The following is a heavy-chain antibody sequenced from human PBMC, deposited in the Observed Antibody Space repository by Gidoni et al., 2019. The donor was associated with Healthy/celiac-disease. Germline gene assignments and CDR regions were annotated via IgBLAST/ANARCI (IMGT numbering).Heavy chain of an antibody. Sequence: QVQLVESGGGVVQPGRSLRLSCAASGFTFSSYGMHWVRQAPGKGLEWVAVISYDGSNKYYADSVKGRFTISRDNSKNTLYLQMNSLRAEDTAVYYCVRPSGGNYGDFPFDYWGQGTLVTVSS. D-gene: IGHD4-17*01. CDR3: VRPSGGNYGDFPFDY. V-gene: IGHV3-30*03. CDR1: GFTFSSYG. J-gene: IGHJ4*02. CDR2: ISYDGSNK.